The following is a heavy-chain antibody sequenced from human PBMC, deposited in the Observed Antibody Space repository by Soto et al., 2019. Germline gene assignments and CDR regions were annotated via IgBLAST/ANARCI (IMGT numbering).Heavy chain of an antibody. J-gene: IGHJ4*02. V-gene: IGHV1-46*01. D-gene: IGHD6-19*01. Sequence: ASVKVSCKASGYSFTSFYIHWVRQAPGQGLEWMAIIGPAGGSTTYAQKFQGRVTMTRDTSTSTVYMELSSLRSDDTAVYYCARDHLGIAAGDFDLWGQGTLVTVSS. CDR3: ARDHLGIAAGDFDL. CDR1: GYSFTSFY. CDR2: IGPAGGST.